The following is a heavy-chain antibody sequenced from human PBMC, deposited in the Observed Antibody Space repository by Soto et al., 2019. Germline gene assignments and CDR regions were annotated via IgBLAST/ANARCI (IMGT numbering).Heavy chain of an antibody. CDR3: AKDPPALSSSWYDWFDP. Sequence: EVQLLESGGGLVQPGGSLRLSCAASGFTFSSYAMSWVRQAPGKGLEWVSAISGSGGSTYYADSVKGRFTISRDNSKNTLHLQMNSLRAEDTAVYYCAKDPPALSSSWYDWFDPWGQGTLVTVSS. CDR1: GFTFSSYA. CDR2: ISGSGGST. V-gene: IGHV3-23*01. D-gene: IGHD6-13*01. J-gene: IGHJ5*02.